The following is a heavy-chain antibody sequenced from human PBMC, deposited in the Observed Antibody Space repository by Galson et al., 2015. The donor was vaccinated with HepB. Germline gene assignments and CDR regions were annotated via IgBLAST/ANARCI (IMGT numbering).Heavy chain of an antibody. CDR1: GFTFSSYE. Sequence: SLRLSCAASGFTFSSYEMNWVRQAPGKGLEWVSYISSSGSTIYYADSVKGRFTISRDNAKNSLYLQMNSLRAEDTAVYYCASLGISYYFDYWGQGTLVTVSS. CDR3: ASLGISYYFDY. D-gene: IGHD6-6*01. J-gene: IGHJ4*02. V-gene: IGHV3-48*03. CDR2: ISSSGSTI.